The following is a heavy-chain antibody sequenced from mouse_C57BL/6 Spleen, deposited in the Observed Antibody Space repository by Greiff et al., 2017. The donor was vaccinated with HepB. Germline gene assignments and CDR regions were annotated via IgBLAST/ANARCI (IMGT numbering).Heavy chain of an antibody. D-gene: IGHD2-5*01. CDR3: VRLSKSYFDV. Sequence: EVQVVESGGGLVQPKGSLKLSCAASGFSFNTYAMNWVRQAPGKGLEWVARIRSKSNNYATYYADSVKDRFTISRDDSESMLYLQMNNLKTEDKAMYYCVRLSKSYFDVWGTGTTVTVSS. CDR2: IRSKSNNYAT. J-gene: IGHJ1*03. V-gene: IGHV10-1*01. CDR1: GFSFNTYA.